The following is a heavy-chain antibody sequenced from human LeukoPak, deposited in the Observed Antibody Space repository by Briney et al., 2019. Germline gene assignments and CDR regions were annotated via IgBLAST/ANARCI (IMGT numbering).Heavy chain of an antibody. J-gene: IGHJ4*02. CDR2: ISSSSGTI. CDR1: GFRFSDYY. D-gene: IGHD6-19*01. CDR3: ASGSGWFSFDS. V-gene: IGHV3-11*04. Sequence: GGSLRLSCAASGFRFSDYYMSWIRQAPGKGLEWLSYISSSSGTIYYADSVKGRFTISMDNAQNSLFLQMNSLRAEDTAVYFCASGSGWFSFDSWGQGTLVTVSS.